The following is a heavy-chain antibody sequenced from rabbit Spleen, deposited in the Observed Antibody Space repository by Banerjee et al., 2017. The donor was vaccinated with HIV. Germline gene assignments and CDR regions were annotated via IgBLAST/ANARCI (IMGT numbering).Heavy chain of an antibody. CDR2: INAVTGKP. CDR1: GFSFSNKVV. CDR3: ARRAITNGYVMDL. D-gene: IGHD6-1*01. J-gene: IGHJ6*01. Sequence: QEQVLESGGGLVKPEGSLKLSCTASGFSFSNKVVMGWVRQAPGKGLEWIACINAVTGKPVYATWAKCRFTISKASSTTVTLQVPSLTAADTATYFCARRAITNGYVMDLWGQVTLVTVS. V-gene: IGHV1S45*01.